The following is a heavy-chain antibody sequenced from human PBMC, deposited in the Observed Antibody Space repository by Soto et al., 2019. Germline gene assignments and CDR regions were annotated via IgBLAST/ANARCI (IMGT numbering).Heavy chain of an antibody. CDR2: INPSGGST. Sequence: QVQLVQSGAEVKKPGASVKVSCKASGYTFTSYYIHCVRQAPGQGLEWLGVINPSGGSTSYAKKFQGRVNMTRDTSTSTLYMELSSLRSEDTAVYYCARVRGGELYDGMDVWGQGTTVTVSS. J-gene: IGHJ6*02. V-gene: IGHV1-46*01. CDR3: ARVRGGELYDGMDV. CDR1: GYTFTSYY. D-gene: IGHD3-10*01.